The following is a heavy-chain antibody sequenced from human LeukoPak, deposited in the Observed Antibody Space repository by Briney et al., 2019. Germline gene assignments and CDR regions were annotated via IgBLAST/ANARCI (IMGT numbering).Heavy chain of an antibody. V-gene: IGHV4-34*01. CDR3: ERGPGYCSSTSCRLFDY. CDR1: GGSFSGYY. D-gene: IGHD2-2*03. Sequence: SETLSLTCAVYGGSFSGYYWSWIRQPPGKGLEWIGEINHSGSTNYNASLKSRVNISVETSKNQFSLKLSSVTAADTAVYYCERGPGYCSSTSCRLFDYWGQGTLVTVSS. CDR2: INHSGST. J-gene: IGHJ4*02.